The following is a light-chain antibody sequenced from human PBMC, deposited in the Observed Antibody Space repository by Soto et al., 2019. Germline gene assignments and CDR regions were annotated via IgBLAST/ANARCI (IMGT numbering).Light chain of an antibody. V-gene: IGKV3-20*01. Sequence: EVVVTQSPGTLSLSLGERATLSCRASQSVSGSYLAWYQQKPGQAPRLLIYGTSNRDSGIPDRFSGSGSGTDFSLTMSRLEPEDSAVYYCQYYGSTPPDTFGQGTKVEI. J-gene: IGKJ2*01. CDR3: QYYGSTPPDT. CDR1: QSVSGSY. CDR2: GTS.